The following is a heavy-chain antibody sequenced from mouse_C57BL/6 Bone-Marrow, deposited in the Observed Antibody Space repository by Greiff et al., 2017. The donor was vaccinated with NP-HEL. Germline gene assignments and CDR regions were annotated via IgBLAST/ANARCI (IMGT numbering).Heavy chain of an antibody. CDR3: ARYYGNRYAMDY. J-gene: IGHJ4*01. D-gene: IGHD1-1*01. Sequence: QVQLKESGAELVRPGASVKLSCKASGYTFTDYYINWVKQRPGQGLEWIARIYPGSGNTYYNEKFKGKATLTAEKSSSTAYMQRSSLTSEDSAVYFCARYYGNRYAMDYWGQGTSVTVSS. V-gene: IGHV1-76*01. CDR1: GYTFTDYY. CDR2: IYPGSGNT.